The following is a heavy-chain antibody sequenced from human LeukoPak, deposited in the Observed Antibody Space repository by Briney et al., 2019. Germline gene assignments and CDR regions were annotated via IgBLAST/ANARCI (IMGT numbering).Heavy chain of an antibody. V-gene: IGHV1-2*02. CDR1: GGTFSSYA. CDR3: AREEEG. J-gene: IGHJ4*02. Sequence: ASVKVSCNASGGTFSSYAISWVRQAPGQGLEWMGWINPNSGGTNYAQKFQGRVTMTRDTSISTAYMELSRLSSDDTAVYYCAREEEGWGQGTLVTVSS. CDR2: INPNSGGT.